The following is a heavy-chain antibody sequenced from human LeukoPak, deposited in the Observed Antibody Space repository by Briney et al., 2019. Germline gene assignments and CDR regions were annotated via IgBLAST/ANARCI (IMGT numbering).Heavy chain of an antibody. CDR3: ARDAGDYYDSSGSFDY. Sequence: SGTLSLTCAVSGGSISSSNWWSWVRQPPGKGLEWIGEIYHSGSTNYNPSLKSRVTISVDKSKNQFSLKLSSVTAADTAVYYCARDAGDYYDSSGSFDYWGQGTLVTVSS. CDR1: GGSISSSNW. D-gene: IGHD3-22*01. CDR2: IYHSGST. V-gene: IGHV4-4*02. J-gene: IGHJ4*02.